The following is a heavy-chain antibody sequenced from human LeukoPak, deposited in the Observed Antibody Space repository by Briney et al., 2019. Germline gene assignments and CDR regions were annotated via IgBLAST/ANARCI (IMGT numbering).Heavy chain of an antibody. Sequence: MSGGSLRLSCAASGFTFSSYTMNWVRQAPGKGLEWVSSISSSRSYIFYADSVKGRFTISRDNPKNSLYLQMNSLRAEDTAVYYCGRDRPNDYWGQGTLVTVSS. CDR2: ISSSRSYI. CDR1: GFTFSSYT. J-gene: IGHJ4*02. D-gene: IGHD6-6*01. V-gene: IGHV3-21*01. CDR3: GRDRPNDY.